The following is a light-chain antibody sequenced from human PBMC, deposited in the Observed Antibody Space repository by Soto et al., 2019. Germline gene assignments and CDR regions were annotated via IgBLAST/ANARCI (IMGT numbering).Light chain of an antibody. V-gene: IGKV3-11*01. J-gene: IGKJ4*01. CDR3: QQRSNWPS. CDR1: QSVSSY. CDR2: DAS. Sequence: EIVLTQSPATLSLSPGERATLSCRASQSVSSYLAWYQQKPGQAPRLLIYDASNRATGIPARFSGSGSGTDFTLTISSLDPEDFAVYYCQQRSNWPSFGGGTKVEIK.